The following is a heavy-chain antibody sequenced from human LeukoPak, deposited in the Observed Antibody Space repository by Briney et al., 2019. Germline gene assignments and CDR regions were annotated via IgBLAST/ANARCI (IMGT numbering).Heavy chain of an antibody. D-gene: IGHD6-13*01. J-gene: IGHJ4*02. V-gene: IGHV4-39*07. Sequence: SETLSLTCTVSGGSISSSSYYWGWIRQPPGKGLEWIGSIYYSGSTYYNPSLKSRVTISVDTSKNQFSLKLSSVTAADTAVYYCARANPTGIAAAGTTGDYWGQGTLVTVSS. CDR2: IYYSGST. CDR1: GGSISSSSYY. CDR3: ARANPTGIAAAGTTGDY.